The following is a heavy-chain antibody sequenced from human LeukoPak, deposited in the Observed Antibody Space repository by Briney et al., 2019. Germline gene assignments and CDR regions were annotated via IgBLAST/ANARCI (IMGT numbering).Heavy chain of an antibody. CDR1: GGTFSSYA. Sequence: ASVKVSCKASGGTFSSYAISWVRQAPGQGLEWMGGIIPILGTANYAQKFQGRVTITADESTSTAYMELSSLRSEDTAVYYCARKDQWGAQDYWGQGTLVTVSS. CDR2: IIPILGTA. V-gene: IGHV1-69*13. CDR3: ARKDQWGAQDY. J-gene: IGHJ4*02. D-gene: IGHD3-16*01.